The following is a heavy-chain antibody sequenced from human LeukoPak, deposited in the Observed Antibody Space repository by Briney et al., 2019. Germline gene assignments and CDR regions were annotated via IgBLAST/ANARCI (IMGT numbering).Heavy chain of an antibody. CDR2: INPNSGGT. CDR1: GYTFTGYY. Sequence: ASVKVSCKASGYTFTGYYMHWVRQAPGQGLEWMGWINPNSGGTNYAQKFQGRVTITADKSTSTAYMELSSLRSEDTAVYYCARACSGGSCVYWGQGTLVTVSS. CDR3: ARACSGGSCVY. J-gene: IGHJ4*02. V-gene: IGHV1-2*02. D-gene: IGHD2-15*01.